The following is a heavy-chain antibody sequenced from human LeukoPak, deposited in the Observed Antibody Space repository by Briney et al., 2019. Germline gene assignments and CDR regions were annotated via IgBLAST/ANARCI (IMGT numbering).Heavy chain of an antibody. J-gene: IGHJ5*02. D-gene: IGHD2-2*01. Sequence: SETLSLTCTVSGGSVSSGSYYWSWIRQPPGKGLEWIGYIYYSGSTNYNPSLKSRVTISVDTSKNQFSLKLSSVTAADTAVYYCARESGYCSSTSCFLPQGPIDPWGQGTLVTVSS. CDR3: ARESGYCSSTSCFLPQGPIDP. CDR2: IYYSGST. V-gene: IGHV4-61*01. CDR1: GGSVSSGSYY.